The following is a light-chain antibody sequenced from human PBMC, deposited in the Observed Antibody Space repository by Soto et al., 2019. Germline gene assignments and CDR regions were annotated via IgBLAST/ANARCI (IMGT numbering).Light chain of an antibody. CDR2: DVS. V-gene: IGLV2-11*01. CDR1: SSDVGGYNY. J-gene: IGLJ2*01. CDR3: CSYAGSYTV. Sequence: QSALTQPRSVSGSPGQSVTISCTGTSSDVGGYNYVSWYQQQPGKAPNLMIFDVSKRPSVIPARFSGSKSGNTASLTISGLQAEDEADYYCCSYAGSYTVFGEGTKLTVL.